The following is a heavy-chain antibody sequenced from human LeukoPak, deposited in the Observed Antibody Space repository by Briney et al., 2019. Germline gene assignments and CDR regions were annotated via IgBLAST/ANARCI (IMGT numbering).Heavy chain of an antibody. V-gene: IGHV3-23*01. D-gene: IGHD5-24*01. CDR1: GFTFSIFA. CDR2: IDGGGSGR. Sequence: GGSLRLSCAASGFTFSIFAMSWVRQAPGKGQEWVSTIDGGGSGRYYTDSVKGRFTISRDNSENTLYLQITRLRADDTAVYYCAKDQPADGYNSIWGRGTLVAVSS. J-gene: IGHJ4*02. CDR3: AKDQPADGYNSI.